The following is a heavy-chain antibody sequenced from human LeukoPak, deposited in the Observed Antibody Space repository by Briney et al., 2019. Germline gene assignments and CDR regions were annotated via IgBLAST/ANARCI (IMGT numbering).Heavy chain of an antibody. CDR2: IYASGGT. CDR1: GGSISSYY. D-gene: IGHD3-22*01. V-gene: IGHV4-4*07. J-gene: IGHJ4*02. Sequence: SETLSLTCTVSGGSISSYYWSWIRQPAGKELEWIGRIYASGGTDYNPSLKSRVTMSVDTSKNQFSLKLWSVTAADTAVYYCARESKSYDGSGYYHDSWGQGTLVTVSS. CDR3: ARESKSYDGSGYYHDS.